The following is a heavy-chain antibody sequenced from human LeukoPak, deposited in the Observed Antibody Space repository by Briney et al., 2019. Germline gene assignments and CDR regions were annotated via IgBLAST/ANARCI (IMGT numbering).Heavy chain of an antibody. CDR2: IYYSGST. D-gene: IGHD2-2*02. V-gene: IGHV4-59*01. Sequence: SETLSLTCAVYGGSLSGYYWSWIRQPPGKGLEWIGYIYYSGSTNYNPSLKSRVTISVDTSKNQFSLKLSSVTAADTAVYYCARAIPSNQAFYFDYWGQGTLVTVSS. CDR1: GGSLSGYY. CDR3: ARAIPSNQAFYFDY. J-gene: IGHJ4*02.